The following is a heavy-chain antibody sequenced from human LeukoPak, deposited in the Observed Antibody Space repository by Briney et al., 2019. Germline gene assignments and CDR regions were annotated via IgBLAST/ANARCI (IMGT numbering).Heavy chain of an antibody. D-gene: IGHD3-10*01. CDR2: ISGNGGSI. V-gene: IGHV3-23*01. CDR1: GLTLSNYA. CDR3: AKGGITLVRGSFDY. J-gene: IGHJ4*02. Sequence: GGSLRLSCEVSGLTLSNYAMSWVRRAPGKGLEWVSAISGNGGSIYYADSVKGRFTISRDNSKNTLYLQMNRLRAEDTALYYCAKGGITLVRGSFDYRGQGTLVTVSS.